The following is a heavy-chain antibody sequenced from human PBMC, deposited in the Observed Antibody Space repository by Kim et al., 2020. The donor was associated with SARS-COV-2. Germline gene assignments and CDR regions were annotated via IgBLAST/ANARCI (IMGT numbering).Heavy chain of an antibody. Sequence: SETLSLTCTVSGGSISSSSYYWGWLRQPPGKGLEWIGSIYYSRSTYYNPSLKGRFTISVDTSKHQFSLPLSSVTAADTAVYYCASSAFVLGFGELLGNAFDIWGQGTMVTVSS. CDR1: GGSISSSSYY. D-gene: IGHD3-10*01. J-gene: IGHJ3*02. CDR2: IYYSRST. V-gene: IGHV4-39*01. CDR3: ASSAFVLGFGELLGNAFDI.